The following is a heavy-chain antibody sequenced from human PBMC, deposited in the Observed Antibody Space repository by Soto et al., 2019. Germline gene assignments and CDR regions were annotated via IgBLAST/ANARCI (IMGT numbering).Heavy chain of an antibody. CDR2: MNPNSGNT. D-gene: IGHD1-1*01. V-gene: IGHV1-8*01. Sequence: ASVKVSCKASGYTFTSYDINWVRQATGQGLEWMGWMNPNSGNTGYAKKFQGRVTMTRKTSISTAYMERSSLRSEDTAVYYCARGLDWMGGDYYYMDVWGKGTTVTVSS. CDR1: GYTFTSYD. J-gene: IGHJ6*03. CDR3: ARGLDWMGGDYYYMDV.